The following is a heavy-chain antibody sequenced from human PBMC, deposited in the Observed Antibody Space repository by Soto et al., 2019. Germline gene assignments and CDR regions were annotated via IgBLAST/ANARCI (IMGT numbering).Heavy chain of an antibody. V-gene: IGHV4-59*01. J-gene: IGHJ4*02. D-gene: IGHD5-12*01. CDR3: ARAVDSGYDLDY. CDR1: GGSISSYY. Sequence: TLSLTCTVSGGSISSYYWSWIRQPPGKGLEWIGYIYYSGSTNYNPSLKSRVTISVDTSKNQFSLKLSSVTAADTAVYYCARAVDSGYDLDYWGQGTLVTVSS. CDR2: IYYSGST.